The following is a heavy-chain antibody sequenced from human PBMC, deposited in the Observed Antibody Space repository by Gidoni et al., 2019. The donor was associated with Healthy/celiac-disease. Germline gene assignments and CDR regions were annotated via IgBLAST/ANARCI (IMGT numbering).Heavy chain of an antibody. CDR3: ASYSSSWYPYYYYGMDV. V-gene: IGHV4-34*01. CDR1: GGSFSGYY. CDR2: INHSGST. Sequence: QVQLQQWGAGLLKPSETLSLTCAVYGGSFSGYYWSWIRQPPGKGLEWIGEINHSGSTNYTPSLKSRVTISVDTSKNQFSLKLSSVTAADTAVYYCASYSSSWYPYYYYGMDVWGQGTTVTVSS. J-gene: IGHJ6*02. D-gene: IGHD6-13*01.